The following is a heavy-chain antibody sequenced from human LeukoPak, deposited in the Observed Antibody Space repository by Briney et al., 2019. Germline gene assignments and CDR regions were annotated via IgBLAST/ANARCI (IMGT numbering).Heavy chain of an antibody. CDR1: GFTFDDYA. D-gene: IGHD6-6*01. CDR2: ISWNSGSI. V-gene: IGHV3-9*01. Sequence: GGSLRLSCAASGFTFDDYAMHWVRQAPGKGLEWVSGISWNSGSIDYADSVKGRFTISRDNAKNSLYLQMNSLRAEDTAVYYCARALSSPSGQGDYWGQGTLVTVSS. CDR3: ARALSSPSGQGDY. J-gene: IGHJ4*02.